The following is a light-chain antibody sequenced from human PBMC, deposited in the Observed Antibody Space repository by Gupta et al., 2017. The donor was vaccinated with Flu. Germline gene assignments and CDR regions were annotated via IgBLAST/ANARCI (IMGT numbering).Light chain of an antibody. CDR1: SSNIGINF. V-gene: IGLV1-51*02. J-gene: IGLJ2*01. CDR2: ENH. CDR3: GTWDNTLSAMI. Sequence: QSVLTQPPSMSAAPGQTVTISCSGSSSNIGINFVSWYQQHPGTAPRLLIFENHRRPSGIPDRFSGSKSGTSVTLGITGLQTGDEADYYCGTWDNTLSAMIFGGGTKLTVL.